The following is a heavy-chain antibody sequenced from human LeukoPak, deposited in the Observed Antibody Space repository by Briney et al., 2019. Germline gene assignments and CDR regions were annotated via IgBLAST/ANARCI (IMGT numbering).Heavy chain of an antibody. CDR1: GFTFSSYA. Sequence: PGRSLRLSCAASGFTFSSYAMHWVRQAPGKGLEWVAVISYDGSNKYYADSVKDRFTISRDNSKNTLYLRMNSLRAEDTAVYYCARAPSSGWSYYFDYWGQGTLVTVSS. CDR3: ARAPSSGWSYYFDY. V-gene: IGHV3-30-3*01. D-gene: IGHD6-19*01. CDR2: ISYDGSNK. J-gene: IGHJ4*02.